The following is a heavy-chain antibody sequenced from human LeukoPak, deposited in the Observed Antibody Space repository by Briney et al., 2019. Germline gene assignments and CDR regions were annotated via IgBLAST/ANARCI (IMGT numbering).Heavy chain of an antibody. J-gene: IGHJ3*02. Sequence: SETLSLTCTVSGGSISSSSYYWGWIRQPPGEGLEWIGYIYYSGSTNYNPSLKSRVTISVDTSKNQFSLKLSSVTAADTAVYYCATPNRYSSSWGTGGGAFDIWGQGTMVTVSS. V-gene: IGHV4-61*05. CDR2: IYYSGST. CDR1: GGSISSSSYY. D-gene: IGHD6-13*01. CDR3: ATPNRYSSSWGTGGGAFDI.